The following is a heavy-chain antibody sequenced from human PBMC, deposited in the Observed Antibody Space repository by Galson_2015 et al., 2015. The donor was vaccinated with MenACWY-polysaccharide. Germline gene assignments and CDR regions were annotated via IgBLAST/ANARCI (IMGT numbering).Heavy chain of an antibody. J-gene: IGHJ6*02. Sequence: SLRLSCAASGFTFSNYVMSWVRQAPGKGLDWVSALSGSGSTTYYADSVKGRFAISRDNSKNTLYLQMSSLRAEDTAVYYCAKRAPMVTSLFYGMDVWGQGTTVTVSS. V-gene: IGHV3-23*01. CDR1: GFTFSNYV. CDR2: LSGSGSTT. CDR3: AKRAPMVTSLFYGMDV. D-gene: IGHD4/OR15-4a*01.